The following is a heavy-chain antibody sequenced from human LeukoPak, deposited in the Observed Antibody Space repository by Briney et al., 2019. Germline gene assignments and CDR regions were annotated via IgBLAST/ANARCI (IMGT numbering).Heavy chain of an antibody. CDR2: IIPIFGTA. D-gene: IGHD1-26*01. CDR1: GGIFSIYA. CDR3: ARGGGSSSAIDAFDI. J-gene: IGHJ3*02. V-gene: IGHV1-69*01. Sequence: SVKVSCKASGGIFSIYAFSWMRQAPGQGLEWMGGIIPIFGTANYAQKFQGRVTITADESTSTAYMELSSLRSEDTAVYYCARGGGSSSAIDAFDIWGQGTMVTVSS.